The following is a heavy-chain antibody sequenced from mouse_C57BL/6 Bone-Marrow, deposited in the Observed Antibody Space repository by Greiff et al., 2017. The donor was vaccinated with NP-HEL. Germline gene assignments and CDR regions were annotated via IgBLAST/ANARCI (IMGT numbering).Heavy chain of an antibody. CDR2: IHPNSGST. CDR1: GYTFTSYW. J-gene: IGHJ2*01. CDR3: ARRTAQAKGNY. Sequence: QVQLQQPGAELVKPGASVKLSCKASGYTFTSYWMHWVKQRPGQGLEWIGMIHPNSGSTNYNEKFKSKATLTVDKSSSTAYMQLSSLTSEDSAVYYCARRTAQAKGNYWGQGTTLTVSS. D-gene: IGHD3-2*02. V-gene: IGHV1-64*01.